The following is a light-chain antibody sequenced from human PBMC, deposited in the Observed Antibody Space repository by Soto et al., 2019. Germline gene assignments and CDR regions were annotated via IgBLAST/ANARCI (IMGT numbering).Light chain of an antibody. CDR2: QDR. CDR1: KLGDKY. V-gene: IGLV3-1*01. CDR3: QAWDSSTYV. J-gene: IGLJ1*01. Sequence: SYDLTQPPSVSVSPGQTASITCSGDKLGDKYACWYQQKPGQSPVLVIYQDRKRPSGIPERFSGSNSGNTATLTISGTQAMDEADYYCQAWDSSTYVFGTGTKATVL.